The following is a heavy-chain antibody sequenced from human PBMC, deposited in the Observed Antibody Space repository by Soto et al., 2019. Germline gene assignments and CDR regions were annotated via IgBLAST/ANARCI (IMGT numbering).Heavy chain of an antibody. CDR1: GFTFSAYW. V-gene: IGHV3-74*01. D-gene: IGHD1-1*01. J-gene: IGHJ4*02. CDR3: ARGPRDSSTGTGAH. Sequence: GGSLRLSCAVSGFTFSAYWMHWVRQVPGKGLTWVSRISDDGSIATYADSVKGRFVISRDNAKNSLYLEMNTLRVDDSGLYYCARGPRDSSTGTGAHWGRGTLVTVSS. CDR2: ISDDGSIA.